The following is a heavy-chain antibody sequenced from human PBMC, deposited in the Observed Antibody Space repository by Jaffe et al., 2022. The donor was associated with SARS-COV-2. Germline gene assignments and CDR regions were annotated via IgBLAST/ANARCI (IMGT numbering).Heavy chain of an antibody. CDR3: ARVRKVVTAIVGGDYFDY. CDR1: GGSISSGSYY. J-gene: IGHJ4*02. D-gene: IGHD2-21*02. V-gene: IGHV4-61*02. CDR2: IYTSGST. Sequence: QVQLQESGPGLVKPSQTLSLTCTVSGGSISSGSYYWSWIRQPAGKGLEWIGRIYTSGSTNYNPSLKSRVTISVDTSKNQFSLKLSSVTAADTAVYYCARVRKVVTAIVGGDYFDYWGQGTLVTVSS.